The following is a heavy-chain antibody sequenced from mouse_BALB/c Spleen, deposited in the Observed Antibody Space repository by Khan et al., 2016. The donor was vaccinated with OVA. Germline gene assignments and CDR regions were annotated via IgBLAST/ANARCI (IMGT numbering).Heavy chain of an antibody. D-gene: IGHD2-10*01. CDR3: ARPPYFSYTLDH. J-gene: IGHJ4*01. CDR2: ITTYTGEP. Sequence: QIQLVQSGPELKKPGETVKISCKASGYTFTNYGMNWVKQSPGKALKWMGWITTYTGEPTYADDFKGRFAFSLETSASTAYLQINNLQNNDTATYFCARPPYFSYTLDHWGQGTSVTVSS. V-gene: IGHV9-3-1*01. CDR1: GYTFTNYG.